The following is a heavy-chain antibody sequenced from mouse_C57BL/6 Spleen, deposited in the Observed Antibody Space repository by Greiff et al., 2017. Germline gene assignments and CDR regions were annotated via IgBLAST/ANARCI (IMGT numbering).Heavy chain of an antibody. CDR3: AREGVPTYGSREAWFAY. D-gene: IGHD1-1*01. CDR2: IDPSDSYT. CDR1: GYTFTSYW. Sequence: QVQLQQPGAELVKPGASVKLSCKASGYTFTSYWMQWVKQRPGQGLEWIGEIDPSDSYTNYNQKFKGKATLTVDTSSSTAYIQLSSLTSEDSAVYYCAREGVPTYGSREAWFAYWGQGTLVTVSA. J-gene: IGHJ3*01. V-gene: IGHV1-50*01.